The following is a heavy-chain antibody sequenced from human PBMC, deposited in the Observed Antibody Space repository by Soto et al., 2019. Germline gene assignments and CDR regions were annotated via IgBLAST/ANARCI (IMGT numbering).Heavy chain of an antibody. CDR1: GFTFSNNG. V-gene: IGHV3-30*03. CDR2: ISSDGSKK. D-gene: IGHD2-15*01. J-gene: IGHJ4*02. CDR3: AMDVYGGSSRFDY. Sequence: QVQLVESGGGVVQRGRSLRLSCVASGFTFSNNGIHWVRQAPGKGLEWVAVISSDGSKKYYADSVKGRFTISRDNSKNTLYLQTNSLRDEVPDVYDCAMDVYGGSSRFDYWGQGTLVNVSS.